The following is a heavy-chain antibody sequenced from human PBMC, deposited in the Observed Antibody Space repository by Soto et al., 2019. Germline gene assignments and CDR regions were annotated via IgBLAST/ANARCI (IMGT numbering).Heavy chain of an antibody. CDR3: ARFYYGSGSYYKEGSNWFDP. CDR1: GGSISSGGYY. Sequence: SSETLSLTCTVSGGSISSGGYYWSWIRQHPGKGLEWIGYIYYSGSTYYNPSLKSRVTISVDTSKNQFSLKLSSVTAADTAVYYCARFYYGSGSYYKEGSNWFDPWGQGTMVTVYS. CDR2: IYYSGST. V-gene: IGHV4-31*03. D-gene: IGHD3-10*01. J-gene: IGHJ5*02.